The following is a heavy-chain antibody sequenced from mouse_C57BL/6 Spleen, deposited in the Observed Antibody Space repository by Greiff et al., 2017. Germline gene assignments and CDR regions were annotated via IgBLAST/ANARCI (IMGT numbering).Heavy chain of an antibody. J-gene: IGHJ4*01. CDR1: GYTFTDYS. CDR3: ARQENYGSYAMDY. D-gene: IGHD2-2*01. V-gene: IGHV1-26*01. CDR2: INPNNGGT. Sequence: VQLQQSGPELVKPGASVTISCKASGYTFTDYSMNWVKQSHGKSLEWIGDINPNNGGTSYNQKFKGQATLTVDKSSSTAYMELRSLTSEDSAVYYGARQENYGSYAMDYWGQGTSGTVPS.